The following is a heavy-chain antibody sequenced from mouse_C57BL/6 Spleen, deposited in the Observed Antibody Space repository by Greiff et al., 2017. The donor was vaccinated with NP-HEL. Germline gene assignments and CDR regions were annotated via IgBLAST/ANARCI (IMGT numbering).Heavy chain of an antibody. V-gene: IGHV1-50*01. D-gene: IGHD3-2*02. Sequence: PGQGLEWIGEIDPSDSYTNYNQKFKGKATLTVDTSSSTAYMQLSSLTSEDSAVYYCATAQATYWGQGTTLTVSS. J-gene: IGHJ2*01. CDR3: ATAQATY. CDR2: IDPSDSYT.